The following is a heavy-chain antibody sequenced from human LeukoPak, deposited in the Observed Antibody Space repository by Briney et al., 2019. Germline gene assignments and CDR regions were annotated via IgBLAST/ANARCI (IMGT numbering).Heavy chain of an antibody. D-gene: IGHD4-11*01. CDR2: MYHSGIT. J-gene: IGHJ4*02. CDR1: GYSISSGYY. CDR3: ARRYSNSYFDF. Sequence: PSETLSLTCAVSGYSISSGYYWGWIRQPPGKGLEWIGNMYHSGITYYNASLKSRVPISVDTSNNQFSLKLNSVPAADTAVYYCARRYSNSYFDFWGQGTLVAVSS. V-gene: IGHV4-38-2*01.